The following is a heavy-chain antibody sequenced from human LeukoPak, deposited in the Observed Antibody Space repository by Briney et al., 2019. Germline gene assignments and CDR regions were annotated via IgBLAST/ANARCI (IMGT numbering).Heavy chain of an antibody. D-gene: IGHD6-19*01. CDR2: INPSSGAP. V-gene: IGHV1-46*01. Sequence: ASVKVSCKASGYTFTNYYIHWGRQAPGQGLEWVGVINPSSGAPTYAQKFQGRVTMTRDTSTSTVYMELSSLRSEDTAVYYCARDLIAVAGYFDYWGLGTLVTVSS. J-gene: IGHJ4*02. CDR1: GYTFTNYY. CDR3: ARDLIAVAGYFDY.